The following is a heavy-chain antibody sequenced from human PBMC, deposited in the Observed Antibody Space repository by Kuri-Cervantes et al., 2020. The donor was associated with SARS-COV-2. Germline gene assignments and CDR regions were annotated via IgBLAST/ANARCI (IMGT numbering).Heavy chain of an antibody. Sequence: GESLKISCKGSGYSFTYYWIGWVRQMPGKGLEWMGIIYPGDSDTRYSPSFQGQVTISADKSTSTAYLQWSSLKASDTAMYYCARGSYSYNILTAYHPKWFDPWGQGTLVTVSS. V-gene: IGHV5-51*01. CDR3: ARGSYSYNILTAYHPKWFDP. J-gene: IGHJ5*02. CDR1: GYSFTYYW. D-gene: IGHD3-9*01. CDR2: IYPGDSDT.